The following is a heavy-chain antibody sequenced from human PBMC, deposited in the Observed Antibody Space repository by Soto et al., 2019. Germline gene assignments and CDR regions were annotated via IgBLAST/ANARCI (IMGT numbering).Heavy chain of an antibody. CDR3: ARGRYGDY. CDR1: GYTFTTYG. Sequence: QVHLVQSGAEVKKPGASVKVSCKGSGYTFTTYGITWVRQAPGQGLEWMGWISAHNGNTNYAQKLQGRVTVTSDTSTSPAYMELRSLRSDDTAVYYCARGRYGDYWGQGALVTVSS. J-gene: IGHJ4*02. D-gene: IGHD1-1*01. CDR2: ISAHNGNT. V-gene: IGHV1-18*01.